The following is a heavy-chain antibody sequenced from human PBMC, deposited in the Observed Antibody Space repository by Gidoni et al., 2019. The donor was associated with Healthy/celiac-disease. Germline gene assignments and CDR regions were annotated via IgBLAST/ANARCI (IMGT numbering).Heavy chain of an antibody. CDR3: ARDHRSIRGNDY. V-gene: IGHV3-74*01. Sequence: EVQLVESGGGLVQPGGSMRLSCAASGFTFSSYWMHWLRQDTGKGLVWVSSINSDGISISYVDSVKGRFTISRDNAKNTLYLQMNSLRAEDTVVYYCARDHRSIRGNDYWGQGTLVTVSS. CDR2: INSDGISI. J-gene: IGHJ4*02. D-gene: IGHD3-16*01. CDR1: GFTFSSYW.